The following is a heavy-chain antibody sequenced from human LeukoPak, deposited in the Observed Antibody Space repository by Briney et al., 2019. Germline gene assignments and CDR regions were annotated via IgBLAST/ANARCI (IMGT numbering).Heavy chain of an antibody. J-gene: IGHJ3*02. CDR3: AATYGSGAFDI. V-gene: IGHV4-34*01. CDR2: INHSGST. D-gene: IGHD5-12*01. CDR1: GGSFSGYY. Sequence: SETLSLTCAVYGGSFSGYYWSWIRQPPGKGLEWIGEINHSGSTNYNPSLKSRVTISVDTSKNQFSLKLSSVTAADTAVYYCAATYGSGAFDIWGQGTMVTVSS.